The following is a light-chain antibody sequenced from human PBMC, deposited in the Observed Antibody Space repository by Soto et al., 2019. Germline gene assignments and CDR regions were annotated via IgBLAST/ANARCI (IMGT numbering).Light chain of an antibody. J-gene: IGKJ1*01. CDR2: WAS. CDR3: QQFIYIPT. CDR1: RSVLFTSNNKNF. V-gene: IGKV4-1*01. Sequence: DIVMTQSPDSLAVSLGERATINCRSSRSVLFTSNNKNFLAWYQHKPGQSPKLLINWASAREPGVPDRFSGSGSGTDFTLNINSLQAEDVATYYCQQFIYIPTFGQGTKVEI.